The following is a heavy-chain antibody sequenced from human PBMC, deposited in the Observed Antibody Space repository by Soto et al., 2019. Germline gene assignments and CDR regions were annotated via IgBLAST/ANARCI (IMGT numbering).Heavy chain of an antibody. CDR3: ARELGGVIVIPNAFDI. CDR2: IIPIFGTA. Sequence: QVQLVQSGAEVKKPGSSVKVSCKASGGTFSSYAISWVRQAPGQGLEWMGGIIPIFGTANYAQKFQGRVTITADKSTSTAYMELSSLRSEDTAVYYCARELGGVIVIPNAFDIWGQGTMVTVSS. V-gene: IGHV1-69*06. D-gene: IGHD3-16*02. J-gene: IGHJ3*02. CDR1: GGTFSSYA.